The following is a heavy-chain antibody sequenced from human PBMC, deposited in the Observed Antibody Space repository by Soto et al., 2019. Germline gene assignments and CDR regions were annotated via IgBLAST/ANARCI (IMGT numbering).Heavy chain of an antibody. CDR3: ARDKDRLQLGGNYYYVLDV. J-gene: IGHJ6*02. CDR1: GGTFSTSA. Sequence: QVQLERSGAAVKKPGSSVKVSCKASGGTFSTSAISWVRQAPGQGLEWMGGFIPIFPTPDYAHKFQGRLTITADEYTSTGDMELRGLKSDDPAVYYGARDKDRLQLGGNYYYVLDVWGQGTTVTVSS. V-gene: IGHV1-69*12. CDR2: FIPIFPTP. D-gene: IGHD5-12*01.